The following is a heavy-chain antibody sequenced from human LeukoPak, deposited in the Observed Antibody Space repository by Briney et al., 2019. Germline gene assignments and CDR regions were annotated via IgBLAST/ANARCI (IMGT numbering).Heavy chain of an antibody. CDR1: GFTFSSYG. CDR2: ISYDGSNK. J-gene: IGHJ4*02. V-gene: IGHV3-30*18. D-gene: IGHD6-19*01. CDR3: AKDGQGSGWYEGYFDY. Sequence: PGGSLRLSCAASGFTFSSYGMHWVRQAPGKGLEWVAVISYDGSNKYNADSVKGRFTISRDNSKNTLYLQMNSLRAEDTAVYYCAKDGQGSGWYEGYFDYWGQGTLVTVSS.